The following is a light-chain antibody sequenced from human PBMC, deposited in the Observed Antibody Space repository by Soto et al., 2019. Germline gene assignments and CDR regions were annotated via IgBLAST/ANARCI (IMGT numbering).Light chain of an antibody. CDR2: DAA. V-gene: IGKV1-5*01. Sequence: DIQMTQSPSTLSASVGDRVTITCRASQSISSWLAWYQQKPGKAPKLLIYDAASLESGVPSRFNGSGSGTEFNLTISSLQPDDFAPNYCQQYNSYLITFCHGTSLQIK. J-gene: IGKJ5*01. CDR3: QQYNSYLIT. CDR1: QSISSW.